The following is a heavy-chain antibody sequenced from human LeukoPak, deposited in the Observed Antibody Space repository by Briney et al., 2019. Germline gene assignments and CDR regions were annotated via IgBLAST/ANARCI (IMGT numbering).Heavy chain of an antibody. V-gene: IGHV3-30*03. CDR3: ARDGGSGGYYEMDY. D-gene: IGHD3-22*01. J-gene: IGHJ4*02. Sequence: PGGSLRLSCAASGFTFSSYGMHWVRQAPGKGLEWVAVISYDGSNKYYADSVKGRFTISRDNSKNTLYLQMNSLRAEDTAVYYCARDGGSGGYYEMDYWGQGTLVTVSS. CDR1: GFTFSSYG. CDR2: ISYDGSNK.